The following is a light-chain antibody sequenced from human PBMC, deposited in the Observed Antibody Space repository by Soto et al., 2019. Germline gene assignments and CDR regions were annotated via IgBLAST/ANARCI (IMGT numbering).Light chain of an antibody. CDR3: QSYDSSLSGVV. J-gene: IGLJ2*01. CDR2: DAY. CDR1: SSDIGGYNY. V-gene: IGLV2-14*03. Sequence: QSVLTQPASVSGSPGQSITISCIGTSSDIGGYNYVSWYQQHPGKAPKLMIYDAYDRPLGVSNRFSGSKSGTSASLVITGLQAEDEADYYCQSYDSSLSGVVFGGGTKLTVL.